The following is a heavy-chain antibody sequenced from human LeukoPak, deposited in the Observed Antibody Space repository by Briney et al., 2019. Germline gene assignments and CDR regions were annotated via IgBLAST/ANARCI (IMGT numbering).Heavy chain of an antibody. CDR1: RFTFSSYA. CDR2: ISGSGGST. J-gene: IGHJ4*02. Sequence: SGGSLRLSCAACRFTFSSYAMSWVRQAPGKGLEWVSAISGSGGSTYYADSVKGRFTISRDNSKDTSYLQMNSLRAEAVAVYYSATLRRAWELAGKEPFDYWGQGTLVTVSS. V-gene: IGHV3-23*01. D-gene: IGHD1-26*01. CDR3: ATLRRAWELAGKEPFDY.